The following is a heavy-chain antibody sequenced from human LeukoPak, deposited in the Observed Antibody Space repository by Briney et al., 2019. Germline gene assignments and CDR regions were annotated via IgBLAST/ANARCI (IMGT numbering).Heavy chain of an antibody. J-gene: IGHJ5*01. CDR1: GFTFSSHS. Sequence: GGSLRLSCTASGFTFSSHSMNWVRQAPGKGLEWVSYISSGSSTIYYADSVKGRFTISRDNAKNSLYLQMDSLRAEDTAVYYCARDDYYNGSGGQFESWGQGTLVTVSS. CDR3: ARDDYYNGSGGQFES. V-gene: IGHV3-48*01. D-gene: IGHD3-10*01. CDR2: ISSGSSTI.